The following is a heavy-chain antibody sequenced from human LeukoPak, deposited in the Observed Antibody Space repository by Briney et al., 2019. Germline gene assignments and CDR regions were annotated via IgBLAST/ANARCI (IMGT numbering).Heavy chain of an antibody. CDR3: AKDPYAGIAVAGFFDY. CDR1: GFTVSSIY. CDR2: IYSDGNT. D-gene: IGHD6-19*01. V-gene: IGHV3-53*01. J-gene: IGHJ4*02. Sequence: GGSLRLSCAVSGFTVSSIYMSWVRQAPGKGLEWVSFIYSDGNTYYGDSVKGRFTLSRDSSRNTLYLQMNSLTVDDTAVYYCAKDPYAGIAVAGFFDYWGQGTLVTVSS.